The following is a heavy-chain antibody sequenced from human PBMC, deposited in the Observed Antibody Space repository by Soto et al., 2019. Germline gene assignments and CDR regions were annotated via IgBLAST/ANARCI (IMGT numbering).Heavy chain of an antibody. V-gene: IGHV3-23*01. J-gene: IGHJ4*02. CDR2: ISGSGCST. Sequence: PGGSLRLSCAASGFTFSSYAMRWVRQAPGKGLEWVSAISGSGCSTYYADSVKGRFTISRDNSKNTLYLQMNSLRAEDTAVYYFAKDNILIRGVDTAMVPYYFDYWGQGTLVTVSS. D-gene: IGHD5-18*01. CDR1: GFTFSSYA. CDR3: AKDNILIRGVDTAMVPYYFDY.